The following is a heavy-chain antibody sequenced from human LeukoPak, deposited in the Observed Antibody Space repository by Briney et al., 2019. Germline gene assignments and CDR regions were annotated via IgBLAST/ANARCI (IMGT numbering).Heavy chain of an antibody. CDR2: IYYSGTT. CDR3: ATHPKSCTRGIFITGKACWFDP. D-gene: IGHD3-10*01. CDR1: GGSISSGFYY. V-gene: IGHV4-39*01. J-gene: IGHJ5*02. Sequence: SETLSLTCTVSGGSISSGFYYWGWIRQPPGKGLEWIGSIYYSGTTYYNPSLKSRVTISVDTSRNQFSLKLSSVTAADTAVYYCATHPKSCTRGIFITGKACWFDPWGQGTLVTVSS.